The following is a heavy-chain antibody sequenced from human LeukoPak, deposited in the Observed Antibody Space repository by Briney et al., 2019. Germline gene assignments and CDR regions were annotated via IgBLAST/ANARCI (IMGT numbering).Heavy chain of an antibody. CDR3: AKVALRVGATGYFDY. J-gene: IGHJ4*02. Sequence: PGRSLRLSCAASGFTFSSYAMSWVRQAPGKGLEWVSAISGSGGSTYYADSVKGRFTISRDNSKNTLYLQMNSLRAEDTAVYYCAKVALRVGATGYFDYWGQGTLVTVSS. CDR2: ISGSGGST. V-gene: IGHV3-23*01. CDR1: GFTFSSYA. D-gene: IGHD1-26*01.